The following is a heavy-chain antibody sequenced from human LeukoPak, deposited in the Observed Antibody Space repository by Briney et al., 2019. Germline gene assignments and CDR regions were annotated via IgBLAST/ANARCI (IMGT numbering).Heavy chain of an antibody. CDR3: ARDFHGYCSSTSCHQHAFDI. J-gene: IGHJ3*02. CDR1: GFTFSSYA. V-gene: IGHV3-30-3*01. Sequence: GGSLRLSCAASGFTFSSYAMHWVRQAPGKGLEWVAVISYDGSNKYYADSVKGRFTISRDNSKNTLYLQLNSLRAEDTAVYYCARDFHGYCSSTSCHQHAFDIWGQGTMVTVSS. CDR2: ISYDGSNK. D-gene: IGHD2-2*01.